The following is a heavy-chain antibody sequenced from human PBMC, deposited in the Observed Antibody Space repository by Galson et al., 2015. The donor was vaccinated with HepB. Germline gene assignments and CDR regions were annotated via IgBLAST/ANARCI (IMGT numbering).Heavy chain of an antibody. CDR1: GFTFSDAW. Sequence: SLRLSCAASGFTFSDAWMSWVRQAPGKGLEWVGRIKSKTDGGTTDYAAPVKGRFTISRDDSKNTLYLQMNSLKTEDTAVYYCTTDLGGYSDFDYWGQGTLVTVSS. D-gene: IGHD5-12*01. J-gene: IGHJ4*02. V-gene: IGHV3-15*01. CDR2: IKSKTDGGTT. CDR3: TTDLGGYSDFDY.